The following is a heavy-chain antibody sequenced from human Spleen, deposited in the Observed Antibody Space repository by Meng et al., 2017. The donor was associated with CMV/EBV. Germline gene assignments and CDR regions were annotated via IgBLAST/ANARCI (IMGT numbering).Heavy chain of an antibody. CDR1: GYKSTGNY. D-gene: IGHD1-26*01. V-gene: IGHV1-2*02. Sequence: CKSAGYKSTGNYIHGGSQAPGQGLEGMGWINPNSGGTNYAQKQQGRVTVTRDTSISTAYMELSSLRSDDTAVYYCVRAESYYLGLGDWGQGTLVTVSS. J-gene: IGHJ4*02. CDR2: INPNSGGT. CDR3: VRAESYYLGLGD.